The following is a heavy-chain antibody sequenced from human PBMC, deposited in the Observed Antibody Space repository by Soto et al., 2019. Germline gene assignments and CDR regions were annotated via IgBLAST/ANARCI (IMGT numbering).Heavy chain of an antibody. CDR1: GFTFSSYY. V-gene: IGHV3-7*01. J-gene: IGHJ3*02. CDR2: IKQDGSEK. CDR3: ARDGYSAGFDI. D-gene: IGHD2-15*01. Sequence: GGSLRLSCAASGFTFSSYYMSWVRQFPGKGLEWVANIKQDGSEKYYVDSVKGRFTISRDNAENSLYLQMNSLRDEDTAVYYCARDGYSAGFDIWGQGTMVT.